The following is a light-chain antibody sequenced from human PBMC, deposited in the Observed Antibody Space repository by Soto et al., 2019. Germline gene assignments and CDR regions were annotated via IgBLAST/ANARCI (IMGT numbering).Light chain of an antibody. V-gene: IGKV3-20*01. CDR1: QSINNNY. Sequence: EIVLTQSPGTLSLSPGEGATLSCRASQSINNNYLAWYQQKPGQAPRLLIYGASSRAAGIPDRFSGSGSGTDFTLTISRLEPEDFAVYYCQQYGTSLLSFGGGTKVEIK. CDR2: GAS. J-gene: IGKJ4*01. CDR3: QQYGTSLLS.